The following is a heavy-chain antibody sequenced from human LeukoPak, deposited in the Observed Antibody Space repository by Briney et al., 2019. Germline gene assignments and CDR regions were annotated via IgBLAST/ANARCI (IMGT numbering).Heavy chain of an antibody. CDR1: GFTFDDYT. J-gene: IGHJ2*01. V-gene: IGHV3-43*01. CDR3: ARDNEAWYFDL. Sequence: GGSLRLSCAASGFTFDDYTMHWVRQAPGKGLEWVSLISWDGSSRYYADSVKGRFTISRDNSKNSLYLQMNSLRTEDTALYYCARDNEAWYFDLWAVAPRSLSPQ. CDR2: ISWDGSSR.